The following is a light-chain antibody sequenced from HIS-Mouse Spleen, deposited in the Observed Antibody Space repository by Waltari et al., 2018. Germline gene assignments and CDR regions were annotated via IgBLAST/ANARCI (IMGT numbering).Light chain of an antibody. Sequence: QSALTQPASVSGSHGQSITIPATGTSRDVGRYNLVSWYQQHPGKAPKLMIYEGSKRPSGVFNRFSGSKSGNTASLTISGLQAEDEADYYCCSYAGSSTWVFGGGTKLTVL. V-gene: IGLV2-23*01. CDR2: EGS. J-gene: IGLJ3*02. CDR1: SRDVGRYNL. CDR3: CSYAGSSTWV.